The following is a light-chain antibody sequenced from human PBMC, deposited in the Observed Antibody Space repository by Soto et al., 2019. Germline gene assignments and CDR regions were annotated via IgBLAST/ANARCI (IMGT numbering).Light chain of an antibody. CDR2: EGT. CDR1: SSDIGRSNL. J-gene: IGLJ3*02. V-gene: IGLV2-23*01. CDR3: CSFAHPDSLV. Sequence: QSALTQPASVSGSPGQSITISGTGSSSDIGRSNLVSWYQQHPGKAPKLMIYEGTKRPSGVSDRFSGSKSGNTASLTISGLQADDEADYPCCSFAHPDSLVFGGGTKLTVL.